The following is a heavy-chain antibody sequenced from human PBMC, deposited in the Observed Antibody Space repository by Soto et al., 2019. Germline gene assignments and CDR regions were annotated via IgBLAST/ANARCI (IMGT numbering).Heavy chain of an antibody. CDR3: ARHGYSSGRTYFDY. Sequence: SETLSLTCSVSGGSISSKSYSWGWIRQPPGKGLEWIGTFYYSENTYYNPSLKSRVTISVDTSKNQFSLKLTSVTAADTAVYYCARHGYSSGRTYFDYRGQGTLVTGSS. V-gene: IGHV4-39*01. CDR2: FYYSENT. D-gene: IGHD6-19*01. CDR1: GGSISSKSYS. J-gene: IGHJ4*02.